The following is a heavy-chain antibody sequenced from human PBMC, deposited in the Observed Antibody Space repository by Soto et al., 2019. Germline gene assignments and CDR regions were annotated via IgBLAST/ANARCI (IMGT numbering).Heavy chain of an antibody. V-gene: IGHV1-69*06. CDR2: IIPIFGTA. CDR3: ARVGDDSRGYYYGRYYYGMDV. CDR1: VGAQRSYA. Sequence: SVKIGCYSPVGAQRSYAISRVRQAPGQGLEWMGGIIPIFGTANYSRKFQGRVTITADKSTSTAYMELSSLRSEDKAVYYCARVGDDSRGYYYGRYYYGMDVWGQGTTVTVSS. J-gene: IGHJ6*02. D-gene: IGHD3-22*01.